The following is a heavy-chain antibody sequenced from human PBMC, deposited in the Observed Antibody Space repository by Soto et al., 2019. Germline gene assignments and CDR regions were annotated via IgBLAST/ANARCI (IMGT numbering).Heavy chain of an antibody. J-gene: IGHJ4*02. CDR1: GFTFSDYY. V-gene: IGHV3-11*01. Sequence: GGSLRLSCAASGFTFSDYYMSWIRQAPGKGLEWVSYISSSGSTIYYADSVKGRFTISRDNSKNTLYLQMNSLRAEDTAVYYCAKPIGGYCSGGSCYYFDYWGQGTLVTVSS. CDR2: ISSSGSTI. D-gene: IGHD2-15*01. CDR3: AKPIGGYCSGGSCYYFDY.